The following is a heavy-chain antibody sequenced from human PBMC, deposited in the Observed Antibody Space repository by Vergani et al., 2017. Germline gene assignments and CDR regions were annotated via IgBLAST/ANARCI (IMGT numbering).Heavy chain of an antibody. CDR1: GFTFSSYG. CDR3: ARGSHMVRGVIITSYNY. Sequence: QVQLVESGGGVVQPGRSLRLSCAASGFTFSSYGMHWVRQAPGKGLEWVAVIWYDGSNKYYADSVKGRFTIFRDNSKNTLYLQMNSLRAEDTAVYYCARGSHMVRGVIITSYNYWGQGTLVTVSS. V-gene: IGHV3-33*01. CDR2: IWYDGSNK. D-gene: IGHD3-10*01. J-gene: IGHJ4*02.